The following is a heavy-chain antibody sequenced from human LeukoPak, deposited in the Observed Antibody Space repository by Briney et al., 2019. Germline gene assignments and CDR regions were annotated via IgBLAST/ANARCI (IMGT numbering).Heavy chain of an antibody. Sequence: GGSLRLSCAVSGVTFSKYAMSWFRQAPGQGLEWVSGISNSGSSTYYAESVKGRFTVSRDNSKNMLYMQVKSLRAEDTAVYYCAKLLGTIYPLWGMDVWGQGTTVTVSS. V-gene: IGHV3-23*01. CDR3: AKLLGTIYPLWGMDV. CDR2: ISNSGSST. CDR1: GVTFSKYA. D-gene: IGHD2-21*01. J-gene: IGHJ6*02.